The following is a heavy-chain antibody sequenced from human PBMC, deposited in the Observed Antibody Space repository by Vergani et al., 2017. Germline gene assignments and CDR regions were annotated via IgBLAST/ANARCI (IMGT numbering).Heavy chain of an antibody. CDR3: ARELVAGGWYYGMDV. CDR2: IYYSGST. D-gene: IGHD2-15*01. CDR1: GGSISSYY. J-gene: IGHJ6*02. Sequence: QVQLQESGPGLVKPSQTLSLTCTVSGGSISSYYWSWIRQPPGKGLEWIWYIYYSGSTNYNPSLKSRVTISVDTSKNQFSLKLSSVTAADTAVYYCARELVAGGWYYGMDVWGQGTTVTVSS. V-gene: IGHV4-59*01.